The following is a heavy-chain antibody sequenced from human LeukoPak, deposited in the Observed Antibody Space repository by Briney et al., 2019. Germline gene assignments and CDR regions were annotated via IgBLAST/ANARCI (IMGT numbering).Heavy chain of an antibody. D-gene: IGHD6-13*01. CDR2: IYYSGST. Sequence: PSETLSLTCSVSGGSIRSSSYYWGWIRQPPGKWLEWIGSIYYSGSTYYNPSLKSRVTISIDTSKNQFSLKLSSVTAADTAVYYCARDLYSSRTNDAFVIWGQGTVVTVSS. CDR3: ARDLYSSRTNDAFVI. CDR1: GGSIRSSSYY. V-gene: IGHV4-39*07. J-gene: IGHJ3*02.